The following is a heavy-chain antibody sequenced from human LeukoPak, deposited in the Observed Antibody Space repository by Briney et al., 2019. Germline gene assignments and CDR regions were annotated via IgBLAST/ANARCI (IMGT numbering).Heavy chain of an antibody. J-gene: IGHJ4*02. V-gene: IGHV3-23*01. CDR1: GFSFSSYA. D-gene: IGHD5-18*01. CDR3: GKKWGPGMAFYES. Sequence: PGGSLRLSCVASGFSFSSYAMTGVRQAPGKGLQWVSAISGGGDYIYYGDSVKGRFTTSRDNSKRTLYLQMSNLRAEDTAVYYCGKKWGPGMAFYESWGQGTQVTVAS. CDR2: ISGGGDYI.